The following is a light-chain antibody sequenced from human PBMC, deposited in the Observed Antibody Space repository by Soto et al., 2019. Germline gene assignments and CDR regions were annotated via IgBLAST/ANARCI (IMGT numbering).Light chain of an antibody. CDR3: SSYTSSSTLVV. CDR1: SSDVGGYNY. Sequence: QSALTHPASVSGSPGQSITISCTGTSSDVGGYNYVSWYQQHPGKAPKLMIYEVSNRPSGVSNRFSGSKSGNTASLTISGLQAEDEADYYCSSYTSSSTLVVFGGGPKVTVL. V-gene: IGLV2-14*01. J-gene: IGLJ2*01. CDR2: EVS.